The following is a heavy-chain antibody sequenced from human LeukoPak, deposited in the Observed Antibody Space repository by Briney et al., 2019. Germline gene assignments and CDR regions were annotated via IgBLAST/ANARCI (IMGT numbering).Heavy chain of an antibody. CDR1: GCTFTSYG. D-gene: IGHD5-24*01. CDR3: ARDVYGQRDGYNPRRVVDY. CDR2: ISAYNGNT. V-gene: IGHV1-18*01. J-gene: IGHJ4*02. Sequence: SVKVSCKDSGCTFTSYGISWVRQAPGQGLEWMGWISAYNGNTNYAQKLQGRVTMTTDTSTSTAYMELRSLRSDDTAVYYCARDVYGQRDGYNPRRVVDYWGQGTLVTVSS.